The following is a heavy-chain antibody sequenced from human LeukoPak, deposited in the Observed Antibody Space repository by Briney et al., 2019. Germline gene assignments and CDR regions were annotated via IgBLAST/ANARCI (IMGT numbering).Heavy chain of an antibody. Sequence: SETLSLTCTVSGGSISSYYWSWIRQPPGKGLEWIGYIYYSGSTNYNPSLKSRVTISVDTSKNQFSLKLSSVTAADTAVYYCARRTFRIGRPFDIWGQGTMVTVSS. V-gene: IGHV4-59*12. D-gene: IGHD2-15*01. J-gene: IGHJ3*02. CDR3: ARRTFRIGRPFDI. CDR1: GGSISSYY. CDR2: IYYSGST.